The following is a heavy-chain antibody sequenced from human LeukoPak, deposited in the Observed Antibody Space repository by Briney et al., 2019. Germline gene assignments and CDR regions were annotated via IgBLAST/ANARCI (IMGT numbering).Heavy chain of an antibody. Sequence: GASVKVSCKASGGTFSSCAISWVRQAPGQGLEWMGGIIPIFGTANYAQKFQGRVTITADESTSTAYMELSSLRSEDTAVYYCARDRCSGGSCYSGYWGQGTLVTVSS. CDR1: GGTFSSCA. J-gene: IGHJ4*02. D-gene: IGHD2-15*01. CDR3: ARDRCSGGSCYSGY. V-gene: IGHV1-69*13. CDR2: IIPIFGTA.